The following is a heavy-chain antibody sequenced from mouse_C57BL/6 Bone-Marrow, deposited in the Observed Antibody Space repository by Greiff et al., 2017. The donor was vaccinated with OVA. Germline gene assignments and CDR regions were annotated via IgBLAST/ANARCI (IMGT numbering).Heavy chain of an antibody. Sequence: EVKLVESGGDLVKPGGSLKLSCAASGFTFSSYGMSWVRQTPDKRLEWVATISSGGSYTYYPDSVKGRFTISRDNAKNTLYLQMSSLKSEDTAMYYCARRFITTVVGPWGQGTSVTVSS. D-gene: IGHD1-1*01. CDR1: GFTFSSYG. J-gene: IGHJ4*01. V-gene: IGHV5-6*02. CDR3: ARRFITTVVGP. CDR2: ISSGGSYT.